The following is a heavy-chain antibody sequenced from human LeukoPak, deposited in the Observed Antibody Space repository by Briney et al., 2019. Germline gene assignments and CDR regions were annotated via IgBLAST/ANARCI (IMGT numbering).Heavy chain of an antibody. CDR1: GFTFSSYG. D-gene: IGHD6-19*01. CDR2: IKQDGSEK. Sequence: PGGSLRLSCAASGFTFSSYGMHWVRQAPGKGLEWVANIKQDGSEKYYVDSVKGRFTISRDNAKNSLYLQMNSLRAEDTAVYYCARGQGLFVYYYYMDVWGKGTTVTVSS. J-gene: IGHJ6*03. CDR3: ARGQGLFVYYYYMDV. V-gene: IGHV3-7*01.